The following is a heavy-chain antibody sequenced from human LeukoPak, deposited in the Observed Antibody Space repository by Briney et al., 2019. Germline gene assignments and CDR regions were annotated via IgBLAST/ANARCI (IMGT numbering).Heavy chain of an antibody. V-gene: IGHV4-59*01. CDR3: ARMGGDYYDSSGYYPGWFDP. CDR2: IYYSGST. D-gene: IGHD3-22*01. Sequence: SETLSLTCTVSGGSINGYYWSWIRQPPGKGLEWIGYIYYSGSTNYNPSLKSRVTISVDTSKNQFSLKLSSVTAADTAVYYCARMGGDYYDSSGYYPGWFDPWGQGTLVTVSS. CDR1: GGSINGYY. J-gene: IGHJ5*02.